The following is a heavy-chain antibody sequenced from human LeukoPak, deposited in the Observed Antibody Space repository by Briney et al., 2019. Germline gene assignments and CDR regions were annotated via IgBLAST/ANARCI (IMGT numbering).Heavy chain of an antibody. CDR1: GFTFSSYS. CDR2: ISSSSSTI. CDR3: AKIADYGDYAEY. D-gene: IGHD4-17*01. V-gene: IGHV3-48*02. J-gene: IGHJ4*02. Sequence: RSGGSLRLSCAASGFTFSSYSMNWVRQAPGKGLEWVSYISSSSSTIYYADSVKGRFTISRDNAKNSLYLQMNSLRDEDTAVYYCAKIADYGDYAEYWGQGTLVTVSS.